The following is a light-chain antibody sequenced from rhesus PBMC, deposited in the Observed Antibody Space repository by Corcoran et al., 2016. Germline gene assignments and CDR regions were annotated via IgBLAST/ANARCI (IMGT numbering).Light chain of an antibody. J-gene: IGKJ4*01. CDR2: AAS. Sequence: DIQMTQSPSALSASVGDRVTISCRASQNIYSNLAWYQQKPGKAPKLLIYAASSLQTGIPSQFSGSGSGTDFTLTISSLQPSGSAAYYCQNYYDTPLAFGGGTKV. CDR3: QNYYDTPLA. CDR1: QNIYSN. V-gene: IGKV1S8*01.